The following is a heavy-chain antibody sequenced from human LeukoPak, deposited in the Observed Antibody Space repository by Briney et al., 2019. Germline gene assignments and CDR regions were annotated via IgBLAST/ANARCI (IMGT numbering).Heavy chain of an antibody. Sequence: GGSLRLSCAASGFTFSSYEMNWVRQAPGKGLEWDSYISSSGSTIYYADSVKGRFTISRDNAKNSLYLQMNSLRAEDTAVYYCARWAAAIGIDWFDPWGQGTLVTVSS. V-gene: IGHV3-48*03. J-gene: IGHJ5*02. CDR3: ARWAAAIGIDWFDP. D-gene: IGHD2-2*01. CDR2: ISSSGSTI. CDR1: GFTFSSYE.